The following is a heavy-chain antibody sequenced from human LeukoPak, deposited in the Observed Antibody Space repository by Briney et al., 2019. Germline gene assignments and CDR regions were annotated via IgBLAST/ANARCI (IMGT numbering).Heavy chain of an antibody. CDR2: IIPIFGTA. CDR3: ARDLELKTGPAQFDY. CDR1: GYTFTRYG. Sequence: GASVKVSCKASGYTFTRYGFNWVRQAPGQGLEWMGGIIPIFGTANYAQKFQGRVTITADESTSTAYMELSSLRSEDTAVYYCARDLELKTGPAQFDYWGQGTLVTVSS. V-gene: IGHV1-69*13. J-gene: IGHJ4*02.